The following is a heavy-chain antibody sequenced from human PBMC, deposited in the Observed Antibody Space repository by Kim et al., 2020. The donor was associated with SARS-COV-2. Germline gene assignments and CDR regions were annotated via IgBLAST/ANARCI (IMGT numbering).Heavy chain of an antibody. CDR3: ARGVPGY. Sequence: SGSTNSNPSLKSRVTISVDTSKNQFSLKLTSVTAADTAVYYCARGVPGYWGQGTLDTVSS. V-gene: IGHV4-34*01. J-gene: IGHJ4*02. CDR2: SGST.